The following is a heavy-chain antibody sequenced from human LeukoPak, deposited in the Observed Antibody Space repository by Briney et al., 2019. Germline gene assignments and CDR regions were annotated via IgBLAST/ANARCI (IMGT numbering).Heavy chain of an antibody. J-gene: IGHJ6*02. Sequence: GGSLRLSCAASGFTFDDYAMYWVRQAPEKGLEWVSGINWNGERVDYADSVKGRFTISRDNAKNSLYLQMNSLRPEDTALYYCVKAQGASGNHYYGMDVWGQGTTVTVSS. V-gene: IGHV3-9*01. CDR1: GFTFDDYA. CDR2: INWNGERV. CDR3: VKAQGASGNHYYGMDV. D-gene: IGHD3-10*01.